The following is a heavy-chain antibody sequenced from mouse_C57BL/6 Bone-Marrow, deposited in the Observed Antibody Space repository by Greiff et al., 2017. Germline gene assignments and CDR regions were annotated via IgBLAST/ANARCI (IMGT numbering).Heavy chain of an antibody. CDR2: IRNKANNHAT. D-gene: IGHD1-1*01. CDR3: TRHLIYYYGSSYSYWYFDV. Sequence: VQLKESGGGLVQPGGSMQLSCAASGFTFSDAWMDWVRQSPEKGLEWVAEIRNKANNHATYYAESVKGRFTISRDDSKSSVYLQMNSLRAEDTGIYYCTRHLIYYYGSSYSYWYFDVWGTGTTVTVSS. CDR1: GFTFSDAW. J-gene: IGHJ1*03. V-gene: IGHV6-6*01.